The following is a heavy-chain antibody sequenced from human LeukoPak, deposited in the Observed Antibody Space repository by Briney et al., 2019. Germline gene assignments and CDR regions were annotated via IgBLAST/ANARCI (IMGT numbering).Heavy chain of an antibody. CDR2: INSDRSTSTT. CDR1: GFTFSSYW. V-gene: IGHV3-74*01. J-gene: IGHJ4*02. Sequence: GGSLRLSCAASGFTFSSYWMHWVRHVPGKGLVWVSRINSDRSTSTTNYADSVEGRFTISRDNAKNTLYLQMNSLRAEDTAVYYCVRSASGNYGLFDYWGQGTLVTVSS. CDR3: VRSASGNYGLFDY. D-gene: IGHD1-26*01.